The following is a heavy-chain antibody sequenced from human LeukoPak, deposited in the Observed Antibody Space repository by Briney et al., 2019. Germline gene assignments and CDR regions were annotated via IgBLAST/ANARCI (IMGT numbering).Heavy chain of an antibody. V-gene: IGHV4-34*01. D-gene: IGHD3-3*01. Sequence: SETLSLTCAVYGGSFSGYYWSWIRQPPGKGLERIGEINHSGSTNYNPSLKSRVTISVDTSKNQFSLKLSSVTAADTAVYYCASGTIFGVVIPLNYWGQGTLVTVSS. CDR1: GGSFSGYY. J-gene: IGHJ4*02. CDR2: INHSGST. CDR3: ASGTIFGVVIPLNY.